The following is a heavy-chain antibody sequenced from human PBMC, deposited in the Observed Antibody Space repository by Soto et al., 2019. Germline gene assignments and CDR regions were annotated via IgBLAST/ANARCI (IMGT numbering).Heavy chain of an antibody. CDR1: GGSISSGGYY. J-gene: IGHJ6*02. CDR3: ARDRRGGFPGYYYYGMDV. Sequence: SETLSLTCTASGGSISSGGYYWSWIRQHPGKGLEWIGYIYYSGSTYYNPSLKSRVTISVDTSKNQFSLKLSSVTAADTAVYYCARDRRGGFPGYYYYGMDVWGQGTTVTVSS. D-gene: IGHD3-16*01. CDR2: IYYSGST. V-gene: IGHV4-31*03.